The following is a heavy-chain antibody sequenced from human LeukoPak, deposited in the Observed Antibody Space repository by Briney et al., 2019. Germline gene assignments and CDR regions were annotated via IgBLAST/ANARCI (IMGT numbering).Heavy chain of an antibody. V-gene: IGHV4-39*01. CDR1: GGSISSSEYY. J-gene: IGHJ5*02. CDR3: ARQTGIQRIQNWFDP. D-gene: IGHD5-18*01. CDR2: IYHSGST. Sequence: SETLSLTCTVSGGSISSSEYYWGWIRQPPGKGLEWIGTIYHSGSTYNPSLKSRVTISVDTSKNQFSLQLKSVTAADTAVYYCARQTGIQRIQNWFDPWGQGTLVTVSS.